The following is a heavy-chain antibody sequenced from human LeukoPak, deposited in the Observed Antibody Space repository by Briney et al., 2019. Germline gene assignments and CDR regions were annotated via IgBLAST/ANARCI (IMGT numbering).Heavy chain of an antibody. CDR3: ARKAPYYYYMDV. Sequence: GGSLRLSCAASGFTFSSYEMNWVRQAPGKGLEWVSYISSSGSTIYNADSLKGRCTISIDNAKNSLYLQMNSLRAEDTAVYYCARKAPYYYYMDVWGKGTTVTVSS. CDR2: ISSSGSTI. CDR1: GFTFSSYE. J-gene: IGHJ6*03. V-gene: IGHV3-48*03.